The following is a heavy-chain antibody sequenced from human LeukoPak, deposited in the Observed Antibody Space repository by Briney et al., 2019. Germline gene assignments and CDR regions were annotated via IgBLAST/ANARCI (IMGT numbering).Heavy chain of an antibody. CDR2: INPKNGGT. Sequence: GASVKVSCKASGSTFTDYYMHWVRQAPGQGLEWMGWINPKNGGTNYARKFQDRVTMTRDTPISTVYMELSRLTSDDTAVYYCARVGWSGSWSLNLDYWGQGTLVTVSS. CDR3: ARVGWSGSWSLNLDY. J-gene: IGHJ4*02. V-gene: IGHV1-2*02. CDR1: GSTFTDYY. D-gene: IGHD3-10*01.